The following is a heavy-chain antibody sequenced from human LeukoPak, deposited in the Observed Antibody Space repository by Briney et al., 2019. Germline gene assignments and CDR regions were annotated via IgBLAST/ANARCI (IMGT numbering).Heavy chain of an antibody. CDR2: ISYDGSNK. V-gene: IGHV3-30*04. CDR3: AKDHSQYSSGWYDY. CDR1: GFTFSSYA. D-gene: IGHD6-19*01. Sequence: GRSLRLSCAASGFTFSSYAMHWGRQAPGKGLELGAGISYDGSNKYYADSVKCRFTISRDNSKNTLYLQMNSLRAEDTAVYYCAKDHSQYSSGWYDYWGQGTLVTVSS. J-gene: IGHJ4*02.